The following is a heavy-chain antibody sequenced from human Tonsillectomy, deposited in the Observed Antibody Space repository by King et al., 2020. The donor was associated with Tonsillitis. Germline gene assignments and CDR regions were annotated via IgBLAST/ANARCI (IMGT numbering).Heavy chain of an antibody. CDR3: AKVYQAAVFALFDY. D-gene: IGHD6-13*01. V-gene: IGHV3-30*18. CDR2: ISYDGSNK. J-gene: IGHJ4*02. Sequence: VQLVESGGGVVQPGRSLRLSCAASGFTFSSYGMHWVRQAPGKGLEWVAVISYDGSNKYYADSVKGRFTISRDNSKNTLYLQMNSLRAEDTAVYYCAKVYQAAVFALFDYWGQGTLVTVSS. CDR1: GFTFSSYG.